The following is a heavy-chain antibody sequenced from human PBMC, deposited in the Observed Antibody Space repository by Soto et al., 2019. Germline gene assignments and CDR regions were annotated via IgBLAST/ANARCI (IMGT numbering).Heavy chain of an antibody. V-gene: IGHV1-3*01. CDR3: ARWIDNGYFDY. Sequence: QGQLVQSGAEVKKPGASVKVSCGTSGFSFTSYSFHWVRQAPAQGLQGMGWINAGRGKTKYSQQFQGRVTFTWDTSANTVYMELSRLTSEDTSVFYCARWIDNGYFDYWGQGTLVTVSA. CDR2: INAGRGKT. J-gene: IGHJ4*02. D-gene: IGHD4-17*01. CDR1: GFSFTSYS.